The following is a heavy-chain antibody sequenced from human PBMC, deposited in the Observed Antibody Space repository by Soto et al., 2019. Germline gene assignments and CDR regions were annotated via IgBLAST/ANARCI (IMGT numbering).Heavy chain of an antibody. CDR3: ARAPRYYDFWSGYYD. CDR2: IYYSGST. J-gene: IGHJ4*02. Sequence: SETLSLTCTVSGGSISSSSYYWGWIRQPPGKGLEWIGDIYYSGSTYYNPSLKSRVTISVDTSKNQFSLKLSSVTAADTAVYYCARAPRYYDFWSGYYDWGQGTLVTVSS. D-gene: IGHD3-3*01. V-gene: IGHV4-39*07. CDR1: GGSISSSSYY.